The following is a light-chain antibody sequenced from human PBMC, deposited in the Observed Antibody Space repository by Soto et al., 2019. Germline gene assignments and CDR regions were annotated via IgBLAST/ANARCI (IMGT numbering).Light chain of an antibody. CDR2: DVT. CDR1: SSNIGAYNY. CDR3: CSYAGNYILV. J-gene: IGLJ2*01. Sequence: QPVLTQPRSVSGSPGQSVTISCTGTSSNIGAYNYVSWYQQHPGIAPKLIIYDVTKRPSGVPDRFSGSKSGNTASLSISGLQAEDEADYYCCSYAGNYILVFGGGTKLTVL. V-gene: IGLV2-11*01.